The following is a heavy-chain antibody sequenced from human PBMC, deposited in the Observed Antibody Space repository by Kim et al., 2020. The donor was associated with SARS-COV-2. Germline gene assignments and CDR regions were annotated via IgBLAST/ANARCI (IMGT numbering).Heavy chain of an antibody. CDR3: ARSHVSYNP. D-gene: IGHD1-1*01. V-gene: IGHV4-34*01. CDR2: GST. J-gene: IGHJ5*02. Sequence: GSTNYNPSLKSRVTISVDTSKNQFSLKLSSVTAADTAVYYCARSHVSYNPWGQGTLVTVSS.